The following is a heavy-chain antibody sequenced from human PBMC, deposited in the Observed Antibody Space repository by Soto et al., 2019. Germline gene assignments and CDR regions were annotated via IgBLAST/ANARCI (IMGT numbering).Heavy chain of an antibody. D-gene: IGHD6-13*01. V-gene: IGHV3-33*01. CDR1: GFTFSSYG. Sequence: QVQLVESGGGVVQPGRSLRLSCAASGFTFSSYGMHWVRQAPGKGLEWVAVIWYDGSNKYCADSVKGRFTISRDNSKNTLYLQMNSLRAEDTAVYYCARDLGYSSSWSRWAAFDIWGQGTMVTVSS. CDR3: ARDLGYSSSWSRWAAFDI. CDR2: IWYDGSNK. J-gene: IGHJ3*02.